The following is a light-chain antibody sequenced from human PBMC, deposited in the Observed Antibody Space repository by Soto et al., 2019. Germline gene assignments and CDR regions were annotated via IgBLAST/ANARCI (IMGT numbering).Light chain of an antibody. J-gene: IGKJ4*01. CDR3: QQYYDWPLT. CDR1: QRVSKN. CDR2: GAS. Sequence: EIVMTQSPATLSVSPGERATLSCRASQRVSKNFAWYQQKRGQAPRLLIYGASTRAAGIPARFSGSGSGTEFNLTISSLQSEDFAVYYCQQYYDWPLTFGAGTKVEIK. V-gene: IGKV3-15*01.